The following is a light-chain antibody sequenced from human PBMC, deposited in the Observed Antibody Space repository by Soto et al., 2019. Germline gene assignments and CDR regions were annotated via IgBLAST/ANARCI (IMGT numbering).Light chain of an antibody. CDR3: QHYNSYSEA. J-gene: IGKJ1*01. Sequence: DIQMTQSPSTLPASVGDRVTITCRASQSISNWLAWYQQKPGKAPKLLIYKASSLESGVPSRFSGSGSGTEFTLTISSLQPDDFATYYCQHYNSYSEAFGQGTKVDIK. CDR1: QSISNW. CDR2: KAS. V-gene: IGKV1-5*03.